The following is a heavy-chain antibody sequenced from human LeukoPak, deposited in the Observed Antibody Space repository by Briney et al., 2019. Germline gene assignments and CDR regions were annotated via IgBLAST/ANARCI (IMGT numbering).Heavy chain of an antibody. D-gene: IGHD6-19*01. CDR2: INPNSGGT. CDR3: ARLTSVAGTRFILSY. CDR1: GYTFTGYY. J-gene: IGHJ4*02. Sequence: ASVKVSCKASGYTFTGYYMHWVRQAPGQGLEWMGWINPNSGGTNYAQKFQGRVTMTRDTSISTVYMELSRLRSDDTAVYYCARLTSVAGTRFILSYWGQGTLVTVSS. V-gene: IGHV1-2*02.